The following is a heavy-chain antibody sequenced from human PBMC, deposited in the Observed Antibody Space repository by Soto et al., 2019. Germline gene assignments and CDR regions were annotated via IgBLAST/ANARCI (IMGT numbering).Heavy chain of an antibody. CDR3: ARGKGVRGVLWPYYFDY. CDR2: INHSGST. D-gene: IGHD3-10*01. CDR1: GGSFSGYY. J-gene: IGHJ4*02. Sequence: QVQLQQWGAGLLKPSETLSLTCAVYGGSFSGYYWSWIRQPPGKGLEWIGEINHSGSTNYNPSLKSRVTISVDTSKNQFSLKLSSVTAADTAVYYCARGKGVRGVLWPYYFDYWGQGTLVTVSS. V-gene: IGHV4-34*01.